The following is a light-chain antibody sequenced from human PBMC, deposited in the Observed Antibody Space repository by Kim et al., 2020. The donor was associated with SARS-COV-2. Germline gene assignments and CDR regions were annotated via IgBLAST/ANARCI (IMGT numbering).Light chain of an antibody. J-gene: IGLJ2*01. CDR2: GKN. Sequence: WYQHKPGPAPILVIYGKNNRPAGIPDRFSGSSSGNTASLTITGNQAGDEDDYYGNSRDSNDNVVFGGGTQLTVL. V-gene: IGLV3-19*01. CDR3: NSRDSNDNVV.